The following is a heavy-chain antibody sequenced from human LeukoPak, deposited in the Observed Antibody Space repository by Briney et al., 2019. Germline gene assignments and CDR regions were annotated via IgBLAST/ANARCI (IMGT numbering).Heavy chain of an antibody. V-gene: IGHV4-59*01. D-gene: IGHD3-16*01. J-gene: IGHJ4*02. Sequence: SETLSLTCTVSGGSISSYYWSWIRQPPGKGLEWIGYIYYSGSTYYNPSLKSRVTISVYTSKDQFSLKLSSVTPADTAVYYCARDLQSGPPVGWGQGTLVTVSS. CDR3: ARDLQSGPPVG. CDR2: IYYSGST. CDR1: GGSISSYY.